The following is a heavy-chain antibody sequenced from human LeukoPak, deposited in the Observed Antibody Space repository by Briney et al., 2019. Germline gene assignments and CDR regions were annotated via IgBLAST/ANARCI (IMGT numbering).Heavy chain of an antibody. CDR1: GDSLSSGGYY. CDR2: IYYSGSN. CDR3: ARLQMTTVTFDY. Sequence: SETLSLTCAVSGDSLSSGGYYCSSVRQHPGRGLELLGYIYYSGSNYYNPSLKSRVTISVATSKNQFSLKLSSVTAADTAVYYCARLQMTTVTFDYWGQGTLVTVSS. J-gene: IGHJ4*02. D-gene: IGHD4-17*01. V-gene: IGHV4-31*11.